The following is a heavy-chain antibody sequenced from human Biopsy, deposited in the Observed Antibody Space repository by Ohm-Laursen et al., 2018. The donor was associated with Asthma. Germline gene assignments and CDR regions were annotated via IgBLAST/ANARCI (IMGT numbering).Heavy chain of an antibody. CDR2: IFAANSET. Sequence: ASLRLSCKASGYTFRDSWLGWARQMPGKGLEWMGIIFAANSETKYSSSFQGQVTISPDMSITTAFLQWSSLKASDTAIYYCARFIDGTFFVDYWGQGTLVTVSS. D-gene: IGHD2/OR15-2a*01. CDR1: GYTFRDSW. J-gene: IGHJ4*02. CDR3: ARFIDGTFFVDY. V-gene: IGHV5-51*01.